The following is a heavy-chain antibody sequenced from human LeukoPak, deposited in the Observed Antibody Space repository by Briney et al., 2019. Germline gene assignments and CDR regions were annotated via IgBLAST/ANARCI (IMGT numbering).Heavy chain of an antibody. CDR1: GYTFTGYY. CDR3: ARTSGYSSVDYYFDY. J-gene: IGHJ4*02. V-gene: IGHV1-2*02. CDR2: INPNSGGT. Sequence: GASAKVSCKASGYTFTGYYMHWVRQAPGQGLEWMGWINPNSGGTNYAQKFQGRVTMTRDTSISTAYMELSRLRSDDTAVYYCARTSGYSSVDYYFDYWGQGTLVTVSS. D-gene: IGHD5-18*01.